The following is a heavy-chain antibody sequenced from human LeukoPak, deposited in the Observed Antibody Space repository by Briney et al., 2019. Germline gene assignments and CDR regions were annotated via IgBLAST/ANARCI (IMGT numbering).Heavy chain of an antibody. CDR1: GNYW. J-gene: IGHJ6*02. CDR2: INSDGSWT. CDR3: ARGRKYSYGTYYYGLDV. Sequence: PGGSLRLSCAASGNYWMHWVRQAPGKGLVWVSHINSDGSWTSYADSVKGRFTISRDNSKNTLYLQMNSLRAEDTAVYYCARGRKYSYGTYYYGLDVWGQGTTVTVCS. D-gene: IGHD5-18*01. V-gene: IGHV3-74*01.